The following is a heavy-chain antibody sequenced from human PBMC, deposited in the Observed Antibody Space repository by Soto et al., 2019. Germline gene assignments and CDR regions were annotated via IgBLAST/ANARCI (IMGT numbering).Heavy chain of an antibody. Sequence: QLQLHESGPGLVKPSETLSLTCSVSGASITRGSYYWAWIRQPPGKGLEWITSIHSPSGSTYYDPSLKCRVLISVDTSKNHFSLNLRSVTAADTAVYYCARPGDAYGLDVWGQGTTVTVSS. D-gene: IGHD2-21*02. CDR1: GASITRGSYY. CDR3: ARPGDAYGLDV. J-gene: IGHJ6*02. V-gene: IGHV4-39*01. CDR2: IHSPSGST.